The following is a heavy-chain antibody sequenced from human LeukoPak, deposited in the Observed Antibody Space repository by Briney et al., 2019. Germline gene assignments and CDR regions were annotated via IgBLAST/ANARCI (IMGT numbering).Heavy chain of an antibody. V-gene: IGHV3-23*01. J-gene: IGHJ5*02. Sequence: GGSLRLSCAASGFTFSSYAMSWVGQAPAKGLEWVSAISGSGGSTYYADSVKGRFTISRDNSKNTLYMQMNTLRAEDTAVYYCAKERDSGWFDPWGQGTLVTVSS. CDR1: GFTFSSYA. CDR3: AKERDSGWFDP. CDR2: ISGSGGST. D-gene: IGHD1-26*01.